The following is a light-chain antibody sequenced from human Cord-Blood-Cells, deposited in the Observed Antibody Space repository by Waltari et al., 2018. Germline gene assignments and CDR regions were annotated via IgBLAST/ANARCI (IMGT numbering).Light chain of an antibody. CDR2: AGS. Sequence: QSALTQPASVSGPPGQSIPISCPGPSSDVGSYNLVSWYQQHPGKAPNLMIYAGSKRPSGVSNRFSGSKSGNTASLTISGLQAEDEADYYCCSYAGSSTYVFGTGTKVTVL. J-gene: IGLJ1*01. V-gene: IGLV2-23*01. CDR1: SSDVGSYNL. CDR3: CSYAGSSTYV.